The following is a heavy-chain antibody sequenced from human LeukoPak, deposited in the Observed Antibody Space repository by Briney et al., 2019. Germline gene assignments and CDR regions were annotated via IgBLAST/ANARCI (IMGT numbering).Heavy chain of an antibody. D-gene: IGHD1-1*01. CDR2: TNHRGSA. J-gene: IGHJ5*02. CDR1: GGHFSGYF. CDR3: ATLTTPGWFNP. V-gene: IGHV4-34*01. Sequence: SETLSLTCTVSGGHFSGYFWTWIRQPPGKGLEWIGQTNHRGSATYNPSLKSRVTISVDTSKNQFSLKLSSVTAADTAVYYCATLTTPGWFNPWGQGTLVTVSS.